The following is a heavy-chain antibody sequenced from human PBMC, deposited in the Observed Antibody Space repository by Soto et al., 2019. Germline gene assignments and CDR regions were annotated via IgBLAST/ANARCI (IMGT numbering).Heavy chain of an antibody. CDR3: ARGLRRLVVIFDY. V-gene: IGHV4-31*03. D-gene: IGHD6-19*01. CDR1: GGSISSGGYY. CDR2: INHSGST. J-gene: IGHJ4*02. Sequence: SETLSLTCTVSGGSISSGGYYWSWIRQHPGKGLEWIGDINHSGSTYYNPSLKSRVTISVDTSKNQFSLKLSSVTAADTAVYYCARGLRRLVVIFDYWGQGTLVTVSS.